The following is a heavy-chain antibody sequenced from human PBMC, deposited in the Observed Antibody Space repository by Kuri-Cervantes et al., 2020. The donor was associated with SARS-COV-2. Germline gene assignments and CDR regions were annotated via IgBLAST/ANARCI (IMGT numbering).Heavy chain of an antibody. V-gene: IGHV3-66*01. D-gene: IGHD2-2*01. J-gene: IGHJ4*02. CDR1: GFTVSSNY. Sequence: GESLKISCAASGFTVSSNYMSWVRQAPGKGLEWVSVIYSCGSTYYADSVKGRFTISRDNSKNTLYLQMNSLRAEDTAVYFCARDTPYCSSNTCSDFWGQGTLVTVSS. CDR2: IYSCGST. CDR3: ARDTPYCSSNTCSDF.